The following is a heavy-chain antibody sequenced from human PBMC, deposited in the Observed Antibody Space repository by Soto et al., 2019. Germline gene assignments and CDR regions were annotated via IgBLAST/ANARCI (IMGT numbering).Heavy chain of an antibody. Sequence: SETLSLTCTVSGGSISSSSYYWGWIRQPPGKGLEWIGSIYYSGSTYYNPSLKSRVTISVDTSKNQFSLKLSSVTAADTAVYYCARDSYGDYEVYYGMDVWGQGTTVTVS. CDR2: IYYSGST. V-gene: IGHV4-39*02. CDR3: ARDSYGDYEVYYGMDV. CDR1: GGSISSSSYY. D-gene: IGHD4-17*01. J-gene: IGHJ6*02.